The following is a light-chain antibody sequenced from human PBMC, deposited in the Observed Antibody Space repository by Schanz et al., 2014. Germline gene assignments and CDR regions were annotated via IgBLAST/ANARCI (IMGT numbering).Light chain of an antibody. CDR2: DVS. Sequence: QSVLTQPASVSGSPGQSITISCTGTRSDVGGYNYVSWYQQHPGKAPRLMISDVSDRPSGVSNRFSGSKSGNTASLTISGLQAEDEADYYCAAWDDSLDAYVFGSGTKLTVL. CDR3: AAWDDSLDAYV. CDR1: RSDVGGYNY. V-gene: IGLV2-14*03. J-gene: IGLJ1*01.